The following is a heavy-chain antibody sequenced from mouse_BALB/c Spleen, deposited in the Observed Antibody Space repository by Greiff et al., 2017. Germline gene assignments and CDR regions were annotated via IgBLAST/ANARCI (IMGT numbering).Heavy chain of an antibody. V-gene: IGHV14-3*02. Sequence: EVKLVESGAELVKPGASVKLSCTASGFNIKDTYMHWVKQRPEQGLEWIGRIDPANGNTKYDPKFQGKATITADTSSNTAYLQLSSLTSEDTAVYYCARSITTVVAEAMDYWGQGTSVTVSS. CDR3: ARSITTVVAEAMDY. J-gene: IGHJ4*01. D-gene: IGHD1-1*01. CDR2: IDPANGNT. CDR1: GFNIKDTY.